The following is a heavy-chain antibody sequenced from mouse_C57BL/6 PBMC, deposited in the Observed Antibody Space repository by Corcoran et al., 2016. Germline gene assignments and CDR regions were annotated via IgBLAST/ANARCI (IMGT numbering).Heavy chain of an antibody. V-gene: IGHV9-3*01. CDR2: INTYSGVP. D-gene: IGHD2-2*01. Sequence: QIQLVQSGPELKKPGETVKISCKASGYTFTTYGMSWVKQAPGKGLKWMGWINTYSGVPTYADDFKGRFAFSLETSASTAYLQINNLKNEDTATYFCARWLRRDYYAMDYWGQGTSVTVSS. CDR3: ARWLRRDYYAMDY. CDR1: GYTFTTYG. J-gene: IGHJ4*01.